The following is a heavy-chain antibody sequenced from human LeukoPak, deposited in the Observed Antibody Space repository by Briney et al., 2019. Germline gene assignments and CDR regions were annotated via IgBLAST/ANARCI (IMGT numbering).Heavy chain of an antibody. CDR3: ARAWSFSLEYNNGDAFDI. CDR2: ISWNSGSI. D-gene: IGHD3-10*01. V-gene: IGHV3-9*02. CDR1: GFTSDDYA. J-gene: IGHJ3*02. Sequence: PGGSLRLSCAASGFTSDDYAMHWVRQAPGKGLEWVSGISWNSGSIGYADSVKGRFTISRDNAKNSLFLQVNSLRAEDTAVYYCARAWSFSLEYNNGDAFDIWGQGTMVTVSS.